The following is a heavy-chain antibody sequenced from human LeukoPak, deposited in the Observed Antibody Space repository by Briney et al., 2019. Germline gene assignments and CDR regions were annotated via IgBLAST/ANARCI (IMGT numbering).Heavy chain of an antibody. CDR3: ARGTAAIGFDY. J-gene: IGHJ4*02. CDR1: GGTFSSYA. Sequence: ASVKVSCKASGGTFSSYAISWVRQAPGRGLEWMGGIIPIFGTANYAQKFQGRVTITADESTSTAYMELSSLRSEDTAVYYCARGTAAIGFDYWGQGTLVTVSS. CDR2: IIPIFGTA. V-gene: IGHV1-69*13. D-gene: IGHD2-2*01.